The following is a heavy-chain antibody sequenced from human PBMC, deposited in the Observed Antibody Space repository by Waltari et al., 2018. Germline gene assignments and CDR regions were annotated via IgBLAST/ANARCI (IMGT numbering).Heavy chain of an antibody. CDR2: IRYGGSNT. Sequence: QVYLVESGGGVVQPGGSLRLSCAASGFMFSNYVMHWVRQAPGKGLEWVASIRYGGSNTFHADSVKGRFTISRDNSKNTMDLQTSSLRPEDTAVYYCASERGTFGVGRSSFDRWGQGTLVIVSS. J-gene: IGHJ4*02. CDR1: GFMFSNYV. CDR3: ASERGTFGVGRSSFDR. D-gene: IGHD3-3*01. V-gene: IGHV3-30*02.